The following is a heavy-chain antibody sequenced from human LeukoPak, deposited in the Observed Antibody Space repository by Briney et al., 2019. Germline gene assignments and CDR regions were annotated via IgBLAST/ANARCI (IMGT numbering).Heavy chain of an antibody. V-gene: IGHV3-21*01. CDR1: GFTFSNYD. CDR2: ISSSSSYI. CDR3: ARGEEKATITALDS. J-gene: IGHJ4*02. D-gene: IGHD5-24*01. Sequence: GGSLRLSCAASGFTFSNYDMHWVRQAPGKGLEWVSAISSSSSYIYYADSIKGRFTISRDNAENSLYLQMNSLRAVDTAVYFCARGEEKATITALDSWGQGTLATVSS.